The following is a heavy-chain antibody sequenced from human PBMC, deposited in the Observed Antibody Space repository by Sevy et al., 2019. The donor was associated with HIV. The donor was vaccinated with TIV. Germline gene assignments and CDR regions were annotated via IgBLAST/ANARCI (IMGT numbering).Heavy chain of an antibody. J-gene: IGHJ3*02. D-gene: IGHD2-8*02. CDR1: GHSFSTYW. CDR2: IYPGDSDT. V-gene: IGHV5-51*01. Sequence: GESLKISCNDSGHSFSTYWIAWVRQMPGKGLEWMGIIYPGDSDTRYSPSFQGQVTISADKYISTAYLQWSCLKASDTAMYYRASQSHQSYFCTGGECAIDIWGQGTMVTVSS. CDR3: ASQSHQSYFCTGGECAIDI.